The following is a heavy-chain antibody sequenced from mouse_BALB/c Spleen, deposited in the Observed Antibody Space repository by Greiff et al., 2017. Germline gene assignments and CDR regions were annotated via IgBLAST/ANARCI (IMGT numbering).Heavy chain of an antibody. V-gene: IGHV3-6*02. J-gene: IGHJ4*01. CDR3: AKRGYYYGSSYGAMDY. Sequence: EVKLMESGPGLVKPSQSLSLTCSVTGYSITSGYYWNWIRQFPGNKLEWMGYISYDGSNNYNPSLKNRISITRDTSKNQFFLKLNSVTTEDTATYYCAKRGYYYGSSYGAMDYWGQGTSVTVSS. CDR2: ISYDGSN. CDR1: GYSITSGYY. D-gene: IGHD1-1*01.